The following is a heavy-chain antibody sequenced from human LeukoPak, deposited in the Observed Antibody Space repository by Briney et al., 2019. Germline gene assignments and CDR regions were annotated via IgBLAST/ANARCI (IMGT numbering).Heavy chain of an antibody. CDR2: INPSFGTA. CDR3: ARVVRGISRYYYSYDMDV. Sequence: EASVKVSCKASGGTFSSYAISWVRQAPGQGLEWMGGINPSFGTANYAQKFQGRVTITTDESTSTAYMELSSLRSEDTAVYYCARVVRGISRYYYSYDMDVWGKGTTVTVSS. J-gene: IGHJ6*03. V-gene: IGHV1-69*05. CDR1: GGTFSSYA. D-gene: IGHD3-10*01.